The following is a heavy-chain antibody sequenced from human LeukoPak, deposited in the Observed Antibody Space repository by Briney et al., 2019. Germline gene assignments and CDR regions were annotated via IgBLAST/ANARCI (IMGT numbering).Heavy chain of an antibody. CDR2: INPNSGGT. V-gene: IGHV1-2*02. CDR3: ARDPPYCGGDCYWDAFDI. CDR1: GYTFTGYY. J-gene: IGHJ3*02. Sequence: ASVKVSCKASGYTFTGYYMHWMRQAPGQGLEWMGWINPNSGGTNYAQKFQGRVTMTRDTSISTAYMELSRLRSDDTAVYYCARDPPYCGGDCYWDAFDIWGQGTMVTVSS. D-gene: IGHD2-21*01.